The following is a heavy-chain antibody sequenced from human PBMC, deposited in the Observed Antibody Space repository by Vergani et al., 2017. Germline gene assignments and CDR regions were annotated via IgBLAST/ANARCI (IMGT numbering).Heavy chain of an antibody. D-gene: IGHD3-22*01. CDR2: MNPNSGNT. V-gene: IGHV1-8*03. CDR3: AKNYYDIIGYNYNWFDP. Sequence: QVQLVQSGAEVKKPGASVKVSCKASGYTFTSYDINWVRQATGQGLEWMGWMNPNSGNTGYAQKFQGRVTITRNTSISTAYMELSSLRSEDTAVYYCAKNYYDIIGYNYNWFDPWAREPWSPSPQ. CDR1: GYTFTSYD. J-gene: IGHJ5*02.